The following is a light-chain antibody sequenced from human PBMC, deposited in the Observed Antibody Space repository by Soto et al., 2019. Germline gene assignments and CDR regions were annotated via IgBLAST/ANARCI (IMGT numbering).Light chain of an antibody. V-gene: IGLV2-14*01. Sequence: QSALTQPASVSGSHGQSITISCTGTSSDIGAYNFVSWYQHHPGKAPKLLIYEVAYRPSGISNRFSGSKSANTASLTISGLQAEDEADYFCTSCRSATTPPYVFGSGTKLTVL. CDR1: SSDIGAYNF. J-gene: IGLJ1*01. CDR3: TSCRSATTPPYV. CDR2: EVA.